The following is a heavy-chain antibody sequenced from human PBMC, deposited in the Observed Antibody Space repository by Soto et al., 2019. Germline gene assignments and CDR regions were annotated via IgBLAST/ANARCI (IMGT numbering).Heavy chain of an antibody. CDR1: GYSFTSYW. D-gene: IGHD2-15*01. CDR3: ARTPGPEVAASLENYYFSGMGV. V-gene: IGHV5-51*01. Sequence: GESLKISCEASGYSFTSYWIGWVRQMPGKGLEWMGIIHPGDSDTKYSPSFQGQVTISVDKSITTAYLQWSSLKASDTAMYYCARTPGPEVAASLENYYFSGMGVWGKGTTVTAAS. CDR2: IHPGDSDT. J-gene: IGHJ6*04.